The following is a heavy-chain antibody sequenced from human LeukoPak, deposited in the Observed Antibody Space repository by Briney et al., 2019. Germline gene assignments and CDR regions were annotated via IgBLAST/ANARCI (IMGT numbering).Heavy chain of an antibody. D-gene: IGHD4-17*01. V-gene: IGHV4-39*07. CDR1: GGSISSSSYY. Sequence: PSETLPLTCTVSGGSISSSSYYWGWIRQPPGKGLEWIGEINHSGSTNYNPSLKSRVTISVDTSKNQFSLKLSSVTAADTAVYYCARERTTVTTSVGYYYYMDVWGKGTTVTVSS. CDR2: INHSGST. J-gene: IGHJ6*03. CDR3: ARERTTVTTSVGYYYYMDV.